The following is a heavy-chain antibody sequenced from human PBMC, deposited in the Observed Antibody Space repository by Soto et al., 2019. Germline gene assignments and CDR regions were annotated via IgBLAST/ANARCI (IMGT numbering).Heavy chain of an antibody. D-gene: IGHD1-26*01. V-gene: IGHV3-21*01. CDR3: ARDYTYSGSYLGEGTDY. J-gene: IGHJ4*02. Sequence: EVQLVESGGGLVKPGGSLRLSCAASGFTFSSYSMNWVRQAPGKGLEWVSSISSSSSYIYYADSVKGRFTISRDNAKNSLYLQMNSLRAEDTAVYYCARDYTYSGSYLGEGTDYWGQGTLVTVSS. CDR1: GFTFSSYS. CDR2: ISSSSSYI.